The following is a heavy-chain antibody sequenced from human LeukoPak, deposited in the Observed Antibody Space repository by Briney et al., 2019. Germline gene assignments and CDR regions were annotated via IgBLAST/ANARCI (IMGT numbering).Heavy chain of an antibody. CDR2: IYSGGST. Sequence: GGSLRLSCAASEFSVGSNYMTWVRQAPGKGLEWVSLIYSGGSTYYADSVKGRFTISRDNSKNTLYLQMNSLRAEDTAVYYCVREAPPKGFDCWGQGTLVTVSS. D-gene: IGHD3-10*01. V-gene: IGHV3-66*01. CDR3: VREAPPKGFDC. CDR1: EFSVGSNY. J-gene: IGHJ4*02.